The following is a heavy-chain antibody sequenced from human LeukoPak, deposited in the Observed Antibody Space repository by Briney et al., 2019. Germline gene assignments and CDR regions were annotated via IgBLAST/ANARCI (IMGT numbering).Heavy chain of an antibody. CDR3: TVEYSSGWDFDY. Sequence: GGSLRLSCAASGFTFSSYEMNWVRQAPGKGLEWVGFIRSKAYGGTTEYAASVKGRFTISRDDSKSIAYLQMNSLKTEDTAVYYCTVEYSSGWDFDYWGQGTLVTVSS. CDR2: IRSKAYGGTT. CDR1: GFTFSSYE. D-gene: IGHD6-19*01. J-gene: IGHJ4*02. V-gene: IGHV3-49*04.